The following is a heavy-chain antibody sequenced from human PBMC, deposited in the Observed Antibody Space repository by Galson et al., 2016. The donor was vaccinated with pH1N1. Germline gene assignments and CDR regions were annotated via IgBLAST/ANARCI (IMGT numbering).Heavy chain of an antibody. CDR2: IWLGGSLI. D-gene: IGHD4-11*01. CDR1: GYKFASSW. J-gene: IGHJ3*02. V-gene: IGHV5-51*01. CDR3: ARQNDYGNYRGDAFDI. Sequence: QSGAEVKEPGESLKISCKGSGYKFASSWIVWVRQMPGKGLEWMGIIWLGGSLIRYKPSFQGQVTIPADKSINIVYLAWSSLKASDTATYYCARQNDYGNYRGDAFDIWGQGTLVTVSS.